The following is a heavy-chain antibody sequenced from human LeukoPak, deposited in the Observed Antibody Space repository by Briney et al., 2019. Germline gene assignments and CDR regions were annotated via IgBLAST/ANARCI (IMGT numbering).Heavy chain of an antibody. CDR3: AKRAVGAAYYFDY. Sequence: PGGSLRLSCAASGFTFSSYVMSWVRQAPGKGLEWVSDISSSGDSTHYADSVKGRFTNSRDNSKNTLFPQMNSLRAEDTAVYYCAKRAVGAAYYFDYWGQGTLVTVSS. CDR1: GFTFSSYV. V-gene: IGHV3-23*01. D-gene: IGHD2-15*01. CDR2: ISSSGDST. J-gene: IGHJ4*02.